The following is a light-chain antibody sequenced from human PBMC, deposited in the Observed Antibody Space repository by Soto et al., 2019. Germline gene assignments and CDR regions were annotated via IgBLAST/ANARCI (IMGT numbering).Light chain of an antibody. V-gene: IGKV1-5*01. CDR1: QSISSR. Sequence: DIQMTQSPSTLSASVGDRVTITCRASQSISSRLAWYQQKPGKAPKLLIYDVSNLESGVPSRFSGSGSGTEGTLTSSSLQPDEFATYYGQQYNTCWTCGQGTKVEIK. CDR3: QQYNTCWT. CDR2: DVS. J-gene: IGKJ1*01.